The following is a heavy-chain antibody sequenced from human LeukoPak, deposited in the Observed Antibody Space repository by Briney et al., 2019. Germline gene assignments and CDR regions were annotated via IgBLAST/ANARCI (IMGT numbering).Heavy chain of an antibody. V-gene: IGHV3-21*01. D-gene: IGHD1-1*01. Sequence: PGGSLRLSCAASGFTFDGYSMNWVRQAPGKGLEWVSSISTSGRYINYAGSVKGRFTISRDNAKNSLYLQMDSLRAEDTAVYYCARDLAEKDGTTVGFDYWGQGTLVTVSS. J-gene: IGHJ4*02. CDR1: GFTFDGYS. CDR2: ISTSGRYI. CDR3: ARDLAEKDGTTVGFDY.